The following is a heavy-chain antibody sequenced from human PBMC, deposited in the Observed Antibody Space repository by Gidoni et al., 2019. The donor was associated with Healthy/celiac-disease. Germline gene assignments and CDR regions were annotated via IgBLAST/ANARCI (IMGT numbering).Heavy chain of an antibody. CDR3: AKVGYDYIWGSYRPYYYYGMDV. CDR2: ISGSGGST. D-gene: IGHD3-16*02. J-gene: IGHJ6*02. CDR1: GFTFSRYA. V-gene: IGHV3-23*01. Sequence: EVQLLESGGGLVQPGGSLRLSCAASGFTFSRYALSWVRQAPGKGLEWVSAISGSGGSTYYADSVKGRFTISRDNSKNTLYLQMNSLRAEDTAVYYCAKVGYDYIWGSYRPYYYYGMDVWGQGTTVTVSS.